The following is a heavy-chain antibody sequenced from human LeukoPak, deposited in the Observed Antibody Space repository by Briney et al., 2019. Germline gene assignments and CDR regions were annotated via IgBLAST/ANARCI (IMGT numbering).Heavy chain of an antibody. CDR2: IYYSGRT. J-gene: IGHJ5*02. V-gene: IGHV4-59*08. CDR3: ARSRGGSITIFGAGWFDP. D-gene: IGHD3-3*01. Sequence: TSETLSLTCSVSGGSINDYYWSWIRQPPGKGLEWIGNIYYSGRTNHNPSLKSRLTISIDTSENQFSLKLSSVTAADTAVYYCARSRGGSITIFGAGWFDPWGQGTLVTVSS. CDR1: GGSINDYY.